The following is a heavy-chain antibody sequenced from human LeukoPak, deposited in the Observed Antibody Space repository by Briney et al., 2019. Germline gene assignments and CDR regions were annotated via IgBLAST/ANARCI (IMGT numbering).Heavy chain of an antibody. CDR1: GYTLTELS. J-gene: IGHJ3*02. V-gene: IGHV1-24*01. CDR3: ATVWELPDAFDI. Sequence: ASVKVSCKVSGYTLTELSMHWVRQAPGKGLEWMGGFDPEDGETIYAQKFQGRVTMTEDTSTDTAYMELSSLRSEDTAVYYCATVWELPDAFDIWGQGTMVTVSS. CDR2: FDPEDGET. D-gene: IGHD1-26*01.